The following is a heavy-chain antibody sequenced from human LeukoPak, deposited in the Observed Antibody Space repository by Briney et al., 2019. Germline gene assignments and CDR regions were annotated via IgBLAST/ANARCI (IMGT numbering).Heavy chain of an antibody. Sequence: AGSLRLSCAASGFTFSSYSMNWVRQAPGKGLEWVSSISSSSSYIYYADSVKGRFTISRDNAKNSLYLQMNSLRAEDTAVYYCARGLTGGITMVRGANRPQNFDYWGQGTLVTVSS. CDR2: ISSSSSYI. CDR1: GFTFSSYS. D-gene: IGHD3-10*01. CDR3: ARGLTGGITMVRGANRPQNFDY. V-gene: IGHV3-21*01. J-gene: IGHJ4*02.